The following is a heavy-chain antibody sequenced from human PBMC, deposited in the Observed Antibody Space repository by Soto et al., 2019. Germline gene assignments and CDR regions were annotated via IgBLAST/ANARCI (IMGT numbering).Heavy chain of an antibody. J-gene: IGHJ4*02. D-gene: IGHD3-10*01. CDR3: TRVAYPGSDIYNSYYFDY. V-gene: IGHV3-30-3*01. Sequence: QVQLVESGGGVVQPGGSLRLSCVASGFTFSSYAMHWVRQTPGKGLEWVAVMPFNTDDKHYADSVRGRFTVSRDNSKNMLYLQMNSLRHEDTAVYHCTRVAYPGSDIYNSYYFDYWGQGTLVTVSS. CDR2: MPFNTDDK. CDR1: GFTFSSYA.